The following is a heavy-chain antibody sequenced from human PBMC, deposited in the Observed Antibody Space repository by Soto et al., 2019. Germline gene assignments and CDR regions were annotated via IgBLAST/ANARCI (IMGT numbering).Heavy chain of an antibody. CDR2: ISSSSSTI. J-gene: IGHJ4*02. CDR1: GVTFGSYG. D-gene: IGHD4-17*01. CDR3: ARAPPHHGDYVSYPDY. V-gene: IGHV3-48*01. Sequence: PGGSLRLSCAASGVTFGSYGMNWVRQAPGKGLEWVSYISSSSSTIYYADSVKGRFTISRDNAKNSVYLQMNSLRAEDTAVYYCARAPPHHGDYVSYPDYWGQGTLVTVSS.